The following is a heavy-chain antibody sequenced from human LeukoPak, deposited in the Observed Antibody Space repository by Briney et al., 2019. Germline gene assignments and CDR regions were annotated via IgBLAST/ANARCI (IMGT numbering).Heavy chain of an antibody. Sequence: QPGGSLRLSCAASGFTFRNYWMHWVRQAPGKGLVWVSRINSDGSSTRYADSVKGRFTISRDNAKNTLYLQMNSLRAEDTAVYYCARDPYYYDTSAFGPWGQGTLVTVSS. CDR3: ARDPYYYDTSAFGP. CDR2: INSDGSST. V-gene: IGHV3-74*01. CDR1: GFTFRNYW. D-gene: IGHD3-22*01. J-gene: IGHJ5*02.